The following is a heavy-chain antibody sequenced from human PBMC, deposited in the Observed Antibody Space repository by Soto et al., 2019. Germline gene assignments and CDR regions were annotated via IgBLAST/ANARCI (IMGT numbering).Heavy chain of an antibody. CDR2: IYHSGST. CDR1: SGSISSSNW. Sequence: QVQLQESGPGLVKPSGTLSLTCAVSSGSISSSNWWSWVRQPPGKGLEWIGEIYHSGSTNYNPSLTSRVTISVDKSKNQFSLKLSSVTAADTAVYYCAGVAGVVTAGGYFDYWGQGTLVTVSS. V-gene: IGHV4-4*02. CDR3: AGVAGVVTAGGYFDY. D-gene: IGHD6-13*01. J-gene: IGHJ4*02.